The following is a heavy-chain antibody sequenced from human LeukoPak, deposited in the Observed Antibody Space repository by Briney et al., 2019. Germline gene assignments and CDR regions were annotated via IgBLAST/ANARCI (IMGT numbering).Heavy chain of an antibody. CDR2: INHRGSL. CDR3: ARAHKSCISDCCYAPPGY. V-gene: IGHV4-34*01. Sequence: SETLSLTCAVYGGSFRDYFWSWIRQPPGKGLEWIGDINHRGSLSYNPSLKSRVTISVDTSKNQFSLQMRSVTAADTAVYFCARAHKSCISDCCYAPPGYWGQGIPVTVSP. J-gene: IGHJ4*02. CDR1: GGSFRDYF. D-gene: IGHD2-2*01.